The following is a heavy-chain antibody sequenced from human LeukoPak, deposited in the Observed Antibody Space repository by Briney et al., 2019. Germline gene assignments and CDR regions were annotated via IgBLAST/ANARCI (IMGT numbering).Heavy chain of an antibody. CDR1: GGTFSSYA. Sequence: ASVKVSCKASGGTFSSYAISWVRQAPGQGLEWMGRIIPIFGTANYAQKFQGRVTITTDESTSTAYMELSSLRSEDTAVYYCARGARGYPIDYWGQGTLVTVSS. V-gene: IGHV1-69*05. D-gene: IGHD5-12*01. J-gene: IGHJ4*02. CDR2: IIPIFGTA. CDR3: ARGARGYPIDY.